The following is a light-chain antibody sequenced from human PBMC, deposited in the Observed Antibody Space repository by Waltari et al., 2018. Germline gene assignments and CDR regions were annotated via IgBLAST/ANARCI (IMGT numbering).Light chain of an antibody. Sequence: EVVLTQSPVTLSLSPGERATLSCRASLSVYTFLAWYQQKPGQAPRLLIYPASRRATGIPARFSGSGSGTDFTLTINSVEPEDFAVYYCQQRANWPPLTFGGGTKVEIK. V-gene: IGKV3-11*01. CDR1: LSVYTF. CDR3: QQRANWPPLT. J-gene: IGKJ4*01. CDR2: PAS.